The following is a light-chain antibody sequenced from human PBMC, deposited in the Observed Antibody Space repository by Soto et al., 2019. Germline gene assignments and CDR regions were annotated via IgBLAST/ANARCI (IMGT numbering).Light chain of an antibody. CDR3: QTWGTDIVV. J-gene: IGLJ2*01. V-gene: IGLV4-69*01. CDR1: SGHSSYA. Sequence: QLVLTQSPSASASLGASVKLTCTLSSGHSSYAIAWHQQQPEKGPRYLMKLYSDGSHSKGDGIPDRFSGSSSGAERYLTISSLQSEDEADYYCQTWGTDIVVFGGGTKLTVL. CDR2: LYSDGSH.